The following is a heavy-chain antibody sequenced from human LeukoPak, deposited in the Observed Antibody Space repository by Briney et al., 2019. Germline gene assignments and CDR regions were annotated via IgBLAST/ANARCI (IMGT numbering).Heavy chain of an antibody. J-gene: IGHJ3*02. Sequence: GASVKVSCKASGYTFTSYAISWVRQAPGQGLEWMGGIIPIFGTANYAQKFQGRVTITADKSTSTAYMELSSLRSEDTAVYYCARAGAPNWSRLRLDAFDIWGQGKMVTVSS. CDR3: ARAGAPNWSRLRLDAFDI. V-gene: IGHV1-69*06. CDR1: GYTFTSYA. D-gene: IGHD1-1*01. CDR2: IIPIFGTA.